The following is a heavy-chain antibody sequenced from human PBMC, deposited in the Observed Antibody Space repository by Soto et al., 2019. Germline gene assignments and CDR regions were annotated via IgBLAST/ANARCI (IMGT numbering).Heavy chain of an antibody. V-gene: IGHV3-30*18. CDR3: AKVGGVGGVTLPYYYYGMDV. CDR1: GLTFSSYG. J-gene: IGHJ6*02. CDR2: ISYDGSNK. D-gene: IGHD3-16*01. Sequence: GGSLRLSCAASGLTFSSYGMHWVRQAPGKGLEWVAVISYDGSNKYYADSVKGRFTISRDNSKNTLYLQMNSLRAEDTAVYYCAKVGGVGGVTLPYYYYGMDVWGQGTTVTVSS.